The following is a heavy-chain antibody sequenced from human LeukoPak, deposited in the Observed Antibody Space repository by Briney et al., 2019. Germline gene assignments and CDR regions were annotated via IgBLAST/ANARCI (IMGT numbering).Heavy chain of an antibody. Sequence: HPGGSLRLSCAASGFTFSNYGMHWVRQAPGKGLEWVAVMSCDGRKKDFAASVKGRFTISRDNSKNTLYVQKNSLRAEDTAVYYCAKGGVSDSGSWYGDYFDYWGQGTLVTVSS. CDR1: GFTFSNYG. CDR2: MSCDGRKK. J-gene: IGHJ4*02. V-gene: IGHV3-30*18. CDR3: AKGGVSDSGSWYGDYFDY. D-gene: IGHD6-13*01.